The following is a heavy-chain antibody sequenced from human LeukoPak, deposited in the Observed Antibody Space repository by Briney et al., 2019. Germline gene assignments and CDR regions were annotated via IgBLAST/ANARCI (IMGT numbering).Heavy chain of an antibody. CDR3: ARDGRSYDILTGYDN. D-gene: IGHD3-9*01. V-gene: IGHV4-34*01. CDR2: INHSGST. Sequence: PSETLSLTCAVYGGPFSSSYWSWIRQPPGKGLEWIGEINHSGSTNYSPSLKSRVTMSVDTSKNQFSLKLSSVTAADTAVYYCARDGRSYDILTGYDNWAQGTLVTVSS. CDR1: GGPFSSSY. J-gene: IGHJ4*02.